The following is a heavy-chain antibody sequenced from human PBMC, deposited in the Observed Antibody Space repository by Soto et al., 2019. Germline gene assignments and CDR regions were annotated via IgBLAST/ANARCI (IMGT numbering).Heavy chain of an antibody. CDR3: AELGCHYYDSSGYVGY. Sequence: QVQLVQSGAEVKKPGSSVKVSCKASGGTFSSYAISWVRQAPGQGLEWMGGLIPIFGTANYAQKFQGRVTITADESTSTAYMELSSLRSEDTAVYYCAELGCHYYDSSGYVGYWGQGTLVTVSS. D-gene: IGHD3-22*01. CDR1: GGTFSSYA. CDR2: LIPIFGTA. V-gene: IGHV1-69*01. J-gene: IGHJ4*02.